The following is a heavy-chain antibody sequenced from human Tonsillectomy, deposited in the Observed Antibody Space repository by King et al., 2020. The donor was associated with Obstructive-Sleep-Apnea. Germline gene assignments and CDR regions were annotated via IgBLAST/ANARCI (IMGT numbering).Heavy chain of an antibody. D-gene: IGHD3-22*01. Sequence: VQLVESGAEVKKPGASVKVSCTASGYTFTSYDINWVRQATGQGLEWMGWMNPDSGNTGYAQKFQGRVTMTRNTSISTAYMELSSLRSEDTAVYYCARDYYDSRGYQTDYWGQGTLVTVSS. J-gene: IGHJ4*02. CDR2: MNPDSGNT. CDR3: ARDYYDSRGYQTDY. CDR1: GYTFTSYD. V-gene: IGHV1-8*01.